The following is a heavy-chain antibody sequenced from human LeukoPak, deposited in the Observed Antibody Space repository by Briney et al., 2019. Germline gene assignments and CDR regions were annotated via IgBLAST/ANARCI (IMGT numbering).Heavy chain of an antibody. Sequence: GRSLRLSSAASGSTFSDYYMSWIRQARGKGLEWVANIKQDGSEKYYVDSVKGRFTISRDNAKNSLYLQMNSLRAEDTAVYYCARGSYSVGYWGQGTLVTVSS. V-gene: IGHV3-7*01. CDR1: GSTFSDYY. CDR3: ARGSYSVGY. CDR2: IKQDGSEK. D-gene: IGHD2-21*01. J-gene: IGHJ4*02.